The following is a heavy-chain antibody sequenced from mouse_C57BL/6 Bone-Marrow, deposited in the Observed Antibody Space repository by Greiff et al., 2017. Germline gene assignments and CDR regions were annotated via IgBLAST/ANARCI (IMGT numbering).Heavy chain of an antibody. CDR2: INPYNGGT. J-gene: IGHJ3*01. V-gene: IGHV1-19*01. CDR3: ARQRAY. Sequence: VQLQQSGAELVRPGASVKLSCTASGFNIKDYYMHWVKQSHGKSLEWIGVINPYNGGTSYNQKFKGKATLPVDKSSSTAYMALNSLASEDSAVYYCARQRAYWGQGTMVTVSA. CDR1: GFNIKDYY.